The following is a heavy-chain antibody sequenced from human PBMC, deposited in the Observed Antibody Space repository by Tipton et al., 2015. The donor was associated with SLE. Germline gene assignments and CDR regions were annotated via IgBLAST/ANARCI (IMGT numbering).Heavy chain of an antibody. CDR3: ASLKWEPPFGYFDY. Sequence: LRLSCTVSGGSISSSSYYWGWIRQPPGKGLEWIGSIYYSGSTYYNPSLKSRVTISVDTSKNQFSLKLSSVTAADTAVYYCASLKWEPPFGYFDYWGQGTLVTVSS. J-gene: IGHJ4*02. CDR2: IYYSGST. D-gene: IGHD1-26*01. CDR1: GGSISSSSYY. V-gene: IGHV4-39*01.